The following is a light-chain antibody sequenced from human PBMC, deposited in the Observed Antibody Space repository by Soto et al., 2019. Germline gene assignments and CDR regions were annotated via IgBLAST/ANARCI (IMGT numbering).Light chain of an antibody. V-gene: IGKV3-20*01. CDR3: QQYGSSPPYT. Sequence: EVVLTQSPGTLSLSPGERATLSCRASQSVSNNYFAWYQQKPGQAPRLLIFGSSDRATGTPDRFSGSGSGTDFTLTISRLEPEDFAVYYCQQYGSSPPYTFGQGTKPEIK. CDR2: GSS. J-gene: IGKJ2*01. CDR1: QSVSNNY.